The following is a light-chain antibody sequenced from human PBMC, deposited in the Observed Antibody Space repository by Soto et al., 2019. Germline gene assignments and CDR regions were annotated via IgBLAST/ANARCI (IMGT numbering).Light chain of an antibody. Sequence: EIVLTQSPGTLSLSPGERATLSCRASQSVSNYLAWYQQKPGQAPRLLIYDTSNRATGIPARFSGSGSGTDFTLTISSLEPEDFAVYYCQQRSNWPSITFGQGTKVDIK. J-gene: IGKJ1*01. V-gene: IGKV3-11*01. CDR2: DTS. CDR1: QSVSNY. CDR3: QQRSNWPSIT.